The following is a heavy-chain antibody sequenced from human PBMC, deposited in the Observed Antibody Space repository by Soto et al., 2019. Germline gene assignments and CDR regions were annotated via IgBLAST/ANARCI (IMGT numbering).Heavy chain of an antibody. CDR1: GYTFTSSG. CDR2: ISAHTGSS. D-gene: IGHD3-22*01. Sequence: QVQLVQSGAEVKKPGASVKVSCKASGYTFTSSGMSWVRQATGQGLEWRGWISAHTGSSEYAQRFQGRVTMTTDRSTSTAYMELRSLRSDDTAVYYCARAFFYQVRDRRGYSFEAFVYWGLRTLVTVSS. CDR3: ARAFFYQVRDRRGYSFEAFVY. J-gene: IGHJ3*01. V-gene: IGHV1-18*01.